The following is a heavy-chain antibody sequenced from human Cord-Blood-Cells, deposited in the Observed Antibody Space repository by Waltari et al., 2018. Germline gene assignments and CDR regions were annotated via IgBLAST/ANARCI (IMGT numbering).Heavy chain of an antibody. CDR3: ARVPGGNCGNWYFDL. CDR2: IIPIFGTA. D-gene: IGHD7-27*01. J-gene: IGHJ2*01. Sequence: QVTLLQSGAEVKTPGSSVQVTCNASGGTFSRYALSWVRQAPGRGLEWMGGIIPIFGTANYAQKVQGRVTITVDKSTSTACMELSSLRSEYTAVYYCARVPGGNCGNWYFDLWGRGTLVTVSS. CDR1: GGTFSRYA. V-gene: IGHV1-69*06.